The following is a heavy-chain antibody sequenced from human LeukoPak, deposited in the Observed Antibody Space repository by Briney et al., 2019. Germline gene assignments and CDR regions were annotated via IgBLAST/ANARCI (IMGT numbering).Heavy chain of an antibody. CDR3: AQAVAQWLLPGRNNWFDP. J-gene: IGHJ5*02. CDR2: IIPIFGTA. D-gene: IGHD6-19*01. Sequence: SVRVSCKASGGTFSSYAISWVRQAPGQGLEWMGGIIPIFGTANYAQKFQGRVTITADESTSTAYMELSSLRSEDTAVYYCAQAVAQWLLPGRNNWFDPWGQGTLVTVSS. CDR1: GGTFSSYA. V-gene: IGHV1-69*01.